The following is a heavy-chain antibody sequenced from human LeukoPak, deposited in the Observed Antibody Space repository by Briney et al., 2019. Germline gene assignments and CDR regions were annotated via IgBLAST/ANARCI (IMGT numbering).Heavy chain of an antibody. CDR1: GFTFSGYA. CDR3: AKDLLVYYGSGSYRDAFDI. J-gene: IGHJ3*02. V-gene: IGHV3-23*01. D-gene: IGHD3-10*01. Sequence: GGSLRLSCAASGFTFSGYAMDWVRQAPGKGLEWVSAISGSGGSTYYADSVKGRFTISRDNSKNTLYLQMNSLRAEDTAVYYCAKDLLVYYGSGSYRDAFDIWGQGTMVTVSS. CDR2: ISGSGGST.